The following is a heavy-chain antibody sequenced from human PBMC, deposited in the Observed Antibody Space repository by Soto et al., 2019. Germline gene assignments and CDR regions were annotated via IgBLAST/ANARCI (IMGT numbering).Heavy chain of an antibody. CDR1: VASFTSNEW. V-gene: IGHV4-4*02. CDR2: IYRTGST. Sequence: PSETLSLTCAVSVASFTSNEWWTWVRQPPGRGLEWIGEIYRTGSTNYNPSLKSRVTISLDKSENQFSLKVTSLTAADTAVYYCASRDPGTSVDYWGQGTLVTVSS. J-gene: IGHJ4*02. D-gene: IGHD1-7*01. CDR3: ASRDPGTSVDY.